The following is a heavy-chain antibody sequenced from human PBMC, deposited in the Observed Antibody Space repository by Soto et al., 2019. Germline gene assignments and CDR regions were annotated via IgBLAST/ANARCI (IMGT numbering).Heavy chain of an antibody. Sequence: SETLSLTCTVSGGSISSGDYYWSWIRQPPGKGLEWIGYIYYSGSTYYNPSLKSRVTISVDTSKNQFSLKLSSVTAADTAVYYCARDLSSSWTRINYYYYYGMDVWGQGTTVTVSS. CDR1: GGSISSGDYY. V-gene: IGHV4-30-4*01. CDR3: ARDLSSSWTRINYYYYYGMDV. D-gene: IGHD6-13*01. J-gene: IGHJ6*02. CDR2: IYYSGST.